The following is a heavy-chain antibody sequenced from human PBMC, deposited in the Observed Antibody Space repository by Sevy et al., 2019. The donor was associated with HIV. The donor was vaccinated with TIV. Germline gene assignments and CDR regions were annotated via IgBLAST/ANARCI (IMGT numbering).Heavy chain of an antibody. Sequence: GGSLRLSCAASGFTFSSYSMNWVRQAPGKGLEWVSYISSISSTIYYADSVKGRFTISRYNAKNSLYLQMNSLRDEDTDVYYCARGRECSYYDFWSGYYRTYYYYGMDVWGQGTTVTVSS. CDR3: ARGRECSYYDFWSGYYRTYYYYGMDV. V-gene: IGHV3-48*02. D-gene: IGHD3-3*01. CDR1: GFTFSSYS. J-gene: IGHJ6*02. CDR2: ISSISSTI.